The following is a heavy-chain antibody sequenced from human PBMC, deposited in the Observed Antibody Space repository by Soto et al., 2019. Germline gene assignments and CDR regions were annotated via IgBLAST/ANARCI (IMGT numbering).Heavy chain of an antibody. D-gene: IGHD2-2*01. Sequence: QITLKESGPTLLKPTQTLTLTCTFSGFSLSTSGVGVGWIRQPPGKALEWLALIYWDDDKRYSPSLKSRLTITKDTSKNQVVLTMTNMDPVDTATYYCAHRPFAVGYCSSTGCSEGWFDPWGQGTLVTVSS. CDR2: IYWDDDK. CDR3: AHRPFAVGYCSSTGCSEGWFDP. CDR1: GFSLSTSGVG. J-gene: IGHJ5*02. V-gene: IGHV2-5*02.